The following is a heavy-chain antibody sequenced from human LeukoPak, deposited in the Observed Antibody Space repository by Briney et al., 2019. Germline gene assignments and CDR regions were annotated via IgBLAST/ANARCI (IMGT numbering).Heavy chain of an antibody. CDR1: GGTFSSYA. D-gene: IGHD3-22*01. CDR2: IIPIFGTA. V-gene: IGHV1-69*13. Sequence: GASVKVSCKASGGTFSSYAISWVRQAPGQGLEWMGGIIPIFGTANYAQKFQGRVTITADESTSTAYMELSSLRSEDTAVYYCARVGSGYSSFDYWGQGTLVTVSS. CDR3: ARVGSGYSSFDY. J-gene: IGHJ4*02.